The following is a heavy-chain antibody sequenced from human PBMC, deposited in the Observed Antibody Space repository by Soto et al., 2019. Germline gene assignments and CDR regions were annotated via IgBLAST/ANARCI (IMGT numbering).Heavy chain of an antibody. V-gene: IGHV3-30-3*01. CDR1: GFTFSSYA. D-gene: IGHD4-17*01. J-gene: IGHJ6*02. CDR3: ARDHPVTTFRALDYYYYGMDV. Sequence: GGSLRLSCAASGFTFSSYAMHWVRQAPGKGLEWVAVISYDGSNKYYADSVKGRFTISRDNSKNTLYLQMNSLRAEDTAVYYCARDHPVTTFRALDYYYYGMDVWGQGTTVTVSS. CDR2: ISYDGSNK.